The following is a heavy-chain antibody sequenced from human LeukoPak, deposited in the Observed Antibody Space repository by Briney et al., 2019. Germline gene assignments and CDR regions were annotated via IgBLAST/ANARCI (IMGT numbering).Heavy chain of an antibody. CDR3: ARESSYGYCDY. D-gene: IGHD5-18*01. V-gene: IGHV4-4*09. J-gene: IGHJ4*02. Sequence: SETLSLTCTVSGGSISSYYWSWVRQPPGKGLEWIGYIYTSGITNYNPSLKSRVTMSEDTSKNQFSLKLSSVTAADTAVYYCARESSYGYCDYWGQGTLVTVSS. CDR2: IYTSGIT. CDR1: GGSISSYY.